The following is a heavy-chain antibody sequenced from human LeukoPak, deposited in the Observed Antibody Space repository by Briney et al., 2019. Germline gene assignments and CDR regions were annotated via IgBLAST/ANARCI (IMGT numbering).Heavy chain of an antibody. V-gene: IGHV3-21*01. Sequence: PGGSLRLSCAASGFTFSSYSMNWVRQAPGKGLEWVSSISSSSSYIYYADSVKVRLTISRDNSKNTLYLQMNSLRAEDTAVYYCAKDRSSSGYYYYMDVWGKGTTVTVSS. D-gene: IGHD6-19*01. J-gene: IGHJ6*03. CDR1: GFTFSSYS. CDR3: AKDRSSSGYYYYMDV. CDR2: ISSSSSYI.